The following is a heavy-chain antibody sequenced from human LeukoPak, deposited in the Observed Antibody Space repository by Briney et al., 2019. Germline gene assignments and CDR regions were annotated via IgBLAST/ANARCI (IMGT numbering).Heavy chain of an antibody. V-gene: IGHV3-23*01. J-gene: IGHJ4*02. CDR2: ISGSGGST. CDR1: GFTFNSYA. CDR3: AKTRGYCSGGSCYEDY. Sequence: GGSLRLSCAVSGFTFNSYAMSWVRQAPGKGLEWVSAISGSGGSTYYADSVKGRFTISRDNSKNTLYLQMNSLRAEDTAVYYCAKTRGYCSGGSCYEDYWGQGTLVTVSS. D-gene: IGHD2-15*01.